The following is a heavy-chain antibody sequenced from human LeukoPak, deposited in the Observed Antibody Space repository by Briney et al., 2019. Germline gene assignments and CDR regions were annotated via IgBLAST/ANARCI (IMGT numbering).Heavy chain of an antibody. J-gene: IGHJ4*02. CDR3: ARGDGYNFFDY. CDR2: ISTDGSAT. Sequence: GGSLRLSCAASGFTFSSHWMHWVRQVPGKGLVWVSRISTDGSATTYADSVKGRFTISRDNSENTLYLQMKSPRAEDTAVYYCARGDGYNFFDYWGQGTLVTVSS. CDR1: GFTFSSHW. D-gene: IGHD5-24*01. V-gene: IGHV3-74*01.